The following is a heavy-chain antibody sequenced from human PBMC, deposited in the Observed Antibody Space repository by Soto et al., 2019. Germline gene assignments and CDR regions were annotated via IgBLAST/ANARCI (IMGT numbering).Heavy chain of an antibody. D-gene: IGHD1-1*01. Sequence: PSETLSLTCTASSGSISSGGYYWSWIRQHPGKGLEWIGYIYYSGITYYNPSLKSRVTISVDTSKNQFSLKLSSVTAADTAVYYCARWPQLEPRFDYWGQGTLVTVSS. V-gene: IGHV4-31*03. J-gene: IGHJ4*02. CDR1: SGSISSGGYY. CDR3: ARWPQLEPRFDY. CDR2: IYYSGIT.